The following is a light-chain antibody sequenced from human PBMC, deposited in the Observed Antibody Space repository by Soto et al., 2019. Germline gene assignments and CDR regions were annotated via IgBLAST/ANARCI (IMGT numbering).Light chain of an antibody. CDR2: SNN. CDR1: SSNIGSNT. J-gene: IGLJ1*01. CDR3: GAWDESLNGYV. Sequence: QSVLTQPPSASGTPGQRVTISCSGSSSNIGSNTVNWYQQFPGTAPKFLIYSNNQRPSGVPDRFSGSKSGTSASLAISGLQSGDEADYYCGAWDESLNGYVFGTGSKLTVL. V-gene: IGLV1-44*01.